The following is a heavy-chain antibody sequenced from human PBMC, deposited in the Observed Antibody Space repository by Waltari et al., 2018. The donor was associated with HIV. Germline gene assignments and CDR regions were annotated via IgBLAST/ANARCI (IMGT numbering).Heavy chain of an antibody. CDR1: GGSVSSRSYF. V-gene: IGHV4-39*01. J-gene: IGHJ2*01. CDR2: SYYTGRA. Sequence: QLQLQESGPGLVQPSETLSLTCAVSGGSVSSRSYFWGWLRQPPGKGLEWVGRSYYTGRAYYNPSLKSRVTISVDTSKNQFSLKVTSVTAADTAVYYCARHALRVGAAYWNFDLWGRGTLVTVSS. CDR3: ARHALRVGAAYWNFDL. D-gene: IGHD1-26*01.